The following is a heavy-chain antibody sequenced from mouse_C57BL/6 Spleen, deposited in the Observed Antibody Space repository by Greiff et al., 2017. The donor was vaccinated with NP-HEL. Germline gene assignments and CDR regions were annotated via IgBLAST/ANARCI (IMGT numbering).Heavy chain of an antibody. CDR2: ISDGGSYT. J-gene: IGHJ2*01. Sequence: DVHLVESGGGLVKPGGSLKLSCAASGFTFSSYAMSWVRQTPEKRLEWVATISDGGSYTYYPDNVKGRFTISRDNAKNNLYLQMSHLKSEDTAMYYCAREPYYDLYFDYWGQGTTLTVSS. D-gene: IGHD2-10*01. V-gene: IGHV5-4*01. CDR1: GFTFSSYA. CDR3: AREPYYDLYFDY.